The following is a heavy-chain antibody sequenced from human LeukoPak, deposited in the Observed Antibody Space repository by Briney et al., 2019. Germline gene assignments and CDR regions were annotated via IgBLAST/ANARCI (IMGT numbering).Heavy chain of an antibody. D-gene: IGHD5/OR15-5a*01. J-gene: IGHJ2*01. Sequence: GGSLRLSCAASGFTFSSYEMNWVRQAPGKGLEWVSYISSSGSTIYYADSVKGRFTISRDNAKNSQYLQMNSLRAEDTAVYYCARAVVYYWYFDLWGRGTLVTVSS. V-gene: IGHV3-48*03. CDR2: ISSSGSTI. CDR3: ARAVVYYWYFDL. CDR1: GFTFSSYE.